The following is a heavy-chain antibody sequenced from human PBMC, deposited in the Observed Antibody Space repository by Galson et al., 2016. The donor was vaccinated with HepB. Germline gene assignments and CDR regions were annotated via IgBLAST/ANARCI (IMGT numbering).Heavy chain of an antibody. CDR1: GFTFSSYS. Sequence: SLRLSCAASGFTFSSYSMNWVRQAPGKGLEWVSSISSTTTYIYYAYSVKGRFTISRDNAKNSVYLQMNSLRAEDTAVYYCANSLMISTSQGRGSTWGQGTLVTVSS. D-gene: IGHD3/OR15-3a*01. CDR2: ISSTTTYI. J-gene: IGHJ4*02. CDR3: ANSLMISTSQGRGST. V-gene: IGHV3-21*01.